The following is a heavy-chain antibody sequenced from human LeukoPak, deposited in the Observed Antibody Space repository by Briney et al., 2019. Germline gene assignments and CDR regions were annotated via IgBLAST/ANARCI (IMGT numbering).Heavy chain of an antibody. J-gene: IGHJ6*03. V-gene: IGHV1-69*01. Sequence: SVKVSCKASGGTFSSYAISWVRQAPGQGLEWMGGIIPIFGTANYAQKFQGRVTITADESTSTAYMELSSLRSEDTAVYYCARSITIFGVVINYYYYYYMDVWGKGTTVTVSS. D-gene: IGHD3-3*01. CDR3: ARSITIFGVVINYYYYYYMDV. CDR1: GGTFSSYA. CDR2: IIPIFGTA.